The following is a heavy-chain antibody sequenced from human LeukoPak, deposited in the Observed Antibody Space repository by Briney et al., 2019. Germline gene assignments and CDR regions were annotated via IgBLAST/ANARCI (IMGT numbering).Heavy chain of an antibody. Sequence: GSLRLSCAASGFTFSSYGMNWVRQAPGKGLEWVAFIRYDGSNKYYADSVKGRFTISRDNSKNTLYLQMNSLRAEDTAVYYCARVGPDGDYFDYWGQGTLVTVSS. V-gene: IGHV3-30*02. CDR3: ARVGPDGDYFDY. J-gene: IGHJ4*02. CDR1: GFTFSSYG. D-gene: IGHD1-14*01. CDR2: IRYDGSNK.